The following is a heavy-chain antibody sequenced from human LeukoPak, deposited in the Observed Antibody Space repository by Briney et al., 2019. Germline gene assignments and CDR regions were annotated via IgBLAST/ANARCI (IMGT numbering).Heavy chain of an antibody. J-gene: IGHJ3*02. D-gene: IGHD6-13*01. CDR1: GYTFTSYG. Sequence: ASVKVSCKASGYTFTSYGISWVRQAPGQGLEWMGWISAYNGNTNYAQKLQGRVTMTTDTSTSTAYMELRSLRSDDTAVYYCAGWYSSSALWAFDIWGQGTMVTVSS. CDR3: AGWYSSSALWAFDI. V-gene: IGHV1-18*01. CDR2: ISAYNGNT.